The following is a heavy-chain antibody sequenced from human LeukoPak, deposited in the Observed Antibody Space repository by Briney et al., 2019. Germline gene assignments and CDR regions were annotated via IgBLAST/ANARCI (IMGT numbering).Heavy chain of an antibody. CDR1: GYTFTSYG. V-gene: IGHV1-18*01. Sequence: ASVKVSCKASGYTFTSYGISWVRQAPGQGLEWMGWISAYNGNTNYAQKLQGRVTMTTDTSTGTAYMELRSLRSDDTAVYYCARDSPDYLGYCSSTSCYKGNAFDIWGQGTMVTVSS. D-gene: IGHD2-2*02. J-gene: IGHJ3*02. CDR2: ISAYNGNT. CDR3: ARDSPDYLGYCSSTSCYKGNAFDI.